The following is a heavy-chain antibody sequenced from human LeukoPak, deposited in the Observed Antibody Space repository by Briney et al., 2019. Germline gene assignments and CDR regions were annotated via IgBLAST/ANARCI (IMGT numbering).Heavy chain of an antibody. CDR1: GYTFTSYD. D-gene: IGHD5-18*01. CDR3: ARGEGGYSYGWINYYYYMDV. V-gene: IGHV1-8*01. CDR2: MNPNSGNT. J-gene: IGHJ6*03. Sequence: GAPVKVSCKASGYTFTSYDINWVRQATGQGLEWMGWMNPNSGNTGYAQKFQGRVTMTRNTSISTAYMELSSLRSEDTAVYYCARGEGGYSYGWINYYYYMDVWGKGTTVTISS.